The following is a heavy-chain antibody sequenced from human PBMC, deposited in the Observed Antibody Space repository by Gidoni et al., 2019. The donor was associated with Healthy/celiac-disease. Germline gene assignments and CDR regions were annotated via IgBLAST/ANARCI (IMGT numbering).Heavy chain of an antibody. Sequence: QVQLVESGGGVVQPGRALRLSCAASGFTFSSYGMHWVRQAPGKGLEWVAVIWYDGSNKYSADSVKGRFTISRDNSKNTLYLQMNSLRAEDTAVYYCAREGRAVARKGVFDYWGQGTLVTVSS. D-gene: IGHD6-19*01. CDR1: GFTFSSYG. V-gene: IGHV3-33*01. CDR3: AREGRAVARKGVFDY. CDR2: IWYDGSNK. J-gene: IGHJ4*02.